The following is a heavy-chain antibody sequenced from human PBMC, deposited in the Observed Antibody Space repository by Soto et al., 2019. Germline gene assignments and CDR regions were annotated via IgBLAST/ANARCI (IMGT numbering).Heavy chain of an antibody. CDR1: GYTFTSYY. CDR3: ASRAYCSSTSCYWFNDDYYYYMDV. V-gene: IGHV1-46*03. J-gene: IGHJ6*03. CDR2: INPSGGST. Sequence: ASVKVSCKASGYTFTSYYMHWVRQAPGQGLEWMGIINPSGGSTSYAQKFQGRVTMTRDTSTSTVYMELSSLRSEDTAVYYCASRAYCSSTSCYWFNDDYYYYMDVWGKGTTVTVSS. D-gene: IGHD2-2*01.